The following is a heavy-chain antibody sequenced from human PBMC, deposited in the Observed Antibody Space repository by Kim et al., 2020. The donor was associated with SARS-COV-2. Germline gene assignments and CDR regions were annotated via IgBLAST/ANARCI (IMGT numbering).Heavy chain of an antibody. CDR3: ARDGASAGYFDY. D-gene: IGHD3-16*01. J-gene: IGHJ4*02. V-gene: IGHV3-33*01. Sequence: YYADSVKGRFTISRDNSKNTLYLQMNSLRAEDTAVYYCARDGASAGYFDYWGQGTLVTVSS.